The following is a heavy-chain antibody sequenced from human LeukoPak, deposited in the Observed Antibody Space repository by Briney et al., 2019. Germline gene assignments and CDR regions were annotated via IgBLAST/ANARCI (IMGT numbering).Heavy chain of an antibody. CDR1: GDSISSYY. Sequence: SETLSLTCTVSGDSISSYYWSWIRQSPGKGLEWIGYIYYSGATNYNPSLVSRVTISVDMSKNQFSLKLRSVTAADTALYYCARVTYYYDSSAYYGYYFDYWGQGALVTVSS. V-gene: IGHV4-59*01. J-gene: IGHJ4*02. D-gene: IGHD3-22*01. CDR3: ARVTYYYDSSAYYGYYFDY. CDR2: IYYSGAT.